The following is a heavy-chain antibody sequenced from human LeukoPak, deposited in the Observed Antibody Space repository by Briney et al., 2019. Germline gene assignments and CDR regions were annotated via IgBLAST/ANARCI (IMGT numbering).Heavy chain of an antibody. CDR2: IRSKANSYAT. CDR3: IPVVTGSFYMDV. Sequence: TGGSLKLSCAASGFTFSGSFMDWVRQASGKGLEWVGRIRSKANSYATTYAASVKDRFIISRDDSKNTAYLQMNSLKTEDTAVYYCIPVVTGSFYMDVWGKGTTVTVSS. CDR1: GFTFSGSF. V-gene: IGHV3-73*01. J-gene: IGHJ6*03. D-gene: IGHD2-21*02.